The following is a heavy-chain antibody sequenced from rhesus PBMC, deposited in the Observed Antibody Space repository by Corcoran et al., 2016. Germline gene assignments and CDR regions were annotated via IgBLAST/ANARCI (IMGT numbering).Heavy chain of an antibody. D-gene: IGHD1-14*01. CDR1: GGSLSNGYYY. V-gene: IGHV4S12*01. CDR3: ARRGTTGIDF. J-gene: IGHJ4*01. CDR2: LYMCRESN. Sequence: QVQLQESGPGLVQPSETLSLTCAVSGGSLSNGYYYWYWIREPPGKGLEGIGGLYMCRESNLYSHSLKSRVTISKDMSKNHFCRKLTAVTAADTAAYYCARRGTTGIDFWGQGVLVTVSA.